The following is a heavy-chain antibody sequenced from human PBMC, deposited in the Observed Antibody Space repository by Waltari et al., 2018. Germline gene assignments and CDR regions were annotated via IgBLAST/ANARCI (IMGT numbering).Heavy chain of an antibody. CDR3: ARALSGRGYYFDS. CDR2: IYYSGST. CDR1: GGSISSPY. V-gene: IGHV4-59*11. J-gene: IGHJ4*02. Sequence: QVQLQESGPGLVKPSETLSLTCTVSGGSISSPYWSWIRQPPGKGLEWIGYIYYSGSTNYNPSLKSRVTISVDTSKNQFSLKLSSVTAADTAVYYCARALSGRGYYFDSWGQGTLVTVSS. D-gene: IGHD2-15*01.